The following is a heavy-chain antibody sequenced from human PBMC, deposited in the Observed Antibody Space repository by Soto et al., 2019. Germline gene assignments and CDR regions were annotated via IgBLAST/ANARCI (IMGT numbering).Heavy chain of an antibody. Sequence: PGGSLRLSCAASGFTFSDYYMSWIRQAPGKGLEWVSYISSSGSTIYYADSVKGRFTISRDNAKNSLYLQMNSLRAEDTAVYYCARVAGSRRITIFGVASSFWFDPWGEGILVTVSS. V-gene: IGHV3-11*01. CDR1: GFTFSDYY. CDR3: ARVAGSRRITIFGVASSFWFDP. D-gene: IGHD3-3*01. CDR2: ISSSGSTI. J-gene: IGHJ5*02.